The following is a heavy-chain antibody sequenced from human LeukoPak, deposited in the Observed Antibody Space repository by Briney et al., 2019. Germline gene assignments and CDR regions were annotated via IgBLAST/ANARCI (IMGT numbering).Heavy chain of an antibody. CDR2: INHSGST. CDR3: ARVKVPNVDV. CDR1: GGSFSGYS. J-gene: IGHJ6*03. Sequence: KPSETLSLTCAVYGGSFSGYSWSWIRQPPGKGLEWIGEINHSGSTNYNPSLRSRVTISMDTSRNQFSLRLTSVTAADTAVYYCARVKVPNVDVWDNGATVSVSS. V-gene: IGHV4-34*01.